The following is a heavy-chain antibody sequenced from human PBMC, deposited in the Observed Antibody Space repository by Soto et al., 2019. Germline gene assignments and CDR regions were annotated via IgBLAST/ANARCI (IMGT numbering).Heavy chain of an antibody. V-gene: IGHV3-48*03. J-gene: IGHJ4*02. CDR2: ISSSGSTI. CDR1: GFTFSSYE. D-gene: IGHD3-16*02. Sequence: GGFLRLSCAASGFTFSSYEMNWVRQAPGKGLEWVSYISSSGSTIYYADSVKGRFTISRDNAKNSLYLQMNSLRAEDTAVYYCARERRQVIRYFDYWGQGTLVTVSS. CDR3: ARERRQVIRYFDY.